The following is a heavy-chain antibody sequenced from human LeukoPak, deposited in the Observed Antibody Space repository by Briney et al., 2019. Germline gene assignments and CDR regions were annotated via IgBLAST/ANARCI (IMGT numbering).Heavy chain of an antibody. Sequence: GGSLRLSCAASGFTFSSYAMHWVRQAPGKGLEWVALISYDGSNKYYADSVKGRFTISRDNSKNTLYLQMNSPRAEDTAVYYCANQRSGSYLVYWGQGTLVTVSS. V-gene: IGHV3-30*04. D-gene: IGHD3-10*01. CDR1: GFTFSSYA. CDR2: ISYDGSNK. J-gene: IGHJ4*02. CDR3: ANQRSGSYLVY.